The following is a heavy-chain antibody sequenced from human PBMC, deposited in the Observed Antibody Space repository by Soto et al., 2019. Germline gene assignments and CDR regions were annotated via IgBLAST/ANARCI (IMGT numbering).Heavy chain of an antibody. CDR3: ARGLIAVAGTLSEQFDY. V-gene: IGHV1-69*01. D-gene: IGHD6-19*01. Sequence: QVQLVQSGAEVKKPGSSVKVSCKASGGTFSSYAISWVRQAPGQGLEWMGGIIPIFGTANYAQKFQGRVTITADESTSTAYMELSGLRSEDTAVYDCARGLIAVAGTLSEQFDYWGQGTLVTVSS. CDR2: IIPIFGTA. CDR1: GGTFSSYA. J-gene: IGHJ4*02.